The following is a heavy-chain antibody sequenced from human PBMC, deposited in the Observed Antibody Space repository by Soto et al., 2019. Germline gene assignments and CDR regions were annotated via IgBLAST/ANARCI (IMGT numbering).Heavy chain of an antibody. Sequence: QVQLQESGPGLVKPSQTLSLTCTVSGASISGGDYYWTWIGQPPGNGLEWIGSIYYTGYTYSNPSLESRLSISVDPSNNEFALRLTSVTAPDTALYYCARATYDSSTYYLDYWGQGTLVTVSS. J-gene: IGHJ4*02. V-gene: IGHV4-30-4*01. CDR1: GASISGGDYY. D-gene: IGHD3-22*01. CDR2: IYYTGYT. CDR3: ARATYDSSTYYLDY.